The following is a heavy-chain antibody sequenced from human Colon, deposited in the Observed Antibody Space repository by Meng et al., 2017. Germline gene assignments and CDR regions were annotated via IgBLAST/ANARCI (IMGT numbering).Heavy chain of an antibody. CDR2: IKQDDSEK. V-gene: IGHV3-7*01. D-gene: IGHD4-17*01. CDR3: ARIPYGDYSYFAMDV. Sequence: GESLKISCAASGFTFSSYWMNWVRQAPGKGLEWVANIKQDDSEKYYVDSVKGRFTISRDNAKNSLFLQMNSLRDEDTAVYYCARIPYGDYSYFAMDVWGQGTTVTVSS. CDR1: GFTFSSYW. J-gene: IGHJ6*02.